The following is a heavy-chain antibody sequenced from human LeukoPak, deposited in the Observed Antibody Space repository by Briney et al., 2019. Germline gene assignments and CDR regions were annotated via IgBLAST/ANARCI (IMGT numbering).Heavy chain of an antibody. D-gene: IGHD2-2*01. CDR3: ARERDNLGYCSSTSCYVIDY. CDR1: GFTFSSYS. Sequence: PGGSLRLSCAASGFTFSSYSTKWVRQAPGKGLEWVSSISSSSSYIYYADSVKGRFTISRDNAKNSLYLQMNSLRAEDTAVYYCARERDNLGYCSSTSCYVIDYWGQGTLVTVSS. V-gene: IGHV3-21*01. CDR2: ISSSSSYI. J-gene: IGHJ4*02.